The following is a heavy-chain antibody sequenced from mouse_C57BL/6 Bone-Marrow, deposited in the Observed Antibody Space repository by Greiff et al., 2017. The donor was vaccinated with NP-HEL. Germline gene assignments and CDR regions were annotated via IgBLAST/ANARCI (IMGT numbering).Heavy chain of an antibody. CDR3: ARRGVQTWFAY. V-gene: IGHV1-52*01. D-gene: IGHD2-14*01. CDR2: IDPSDSET. CDR1: GYTFTSYW. J-gene: IGHJ3*01. Sequence: QVQLQQPGAELVRPGSSVKLSCKASGYTFTSYWMHWVKQRPIQGLEWIGNIDPSDSETHYNQKFKDKATLTVDKSSSTAYMQLSSLTSEDSAVYYCARRGVQTWFAYWGQGTLVTVSA.